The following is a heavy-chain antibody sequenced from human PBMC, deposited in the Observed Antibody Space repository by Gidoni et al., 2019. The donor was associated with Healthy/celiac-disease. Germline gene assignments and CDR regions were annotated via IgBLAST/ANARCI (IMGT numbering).Heavy chain of an antibody. V-gene: IGHV3-7*01. J-gene: IGHJ4*02. CDR2: IKQDVSEK. D-gene: IGHD3-9*01. Sequence: EVQLVESGGGLVQPGGSLRLSCAASGFTFSCYWMSWVRQAPGKGLEWVANIKQDVSEKYYVDSVKGRFTISRDNAKNSLYLQMNSLRAEDTAVYYCARDLGYDILTGPQYYFDYWGQGTLVTVSS. CDR3: ARDLGYDILTGPQYYFDY. CDR1: GFTFSCYW.